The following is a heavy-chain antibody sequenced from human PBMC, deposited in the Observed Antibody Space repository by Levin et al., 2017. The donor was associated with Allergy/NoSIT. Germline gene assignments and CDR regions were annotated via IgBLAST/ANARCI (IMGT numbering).Heavy chain of an antibody. J-gene: IGHJ6*03. CDR1: GFTFSSYG. Sequence: GESLKISCAASGFTFSSYGMHWVRQAPGKGLEWVAVIWYDGSNKYYADSVKGRFTISRDNSKNTLYLQMNSLRAEDTAVYYCARASVGSSWSQYYYYYMDVWGKGTTVTVSS. CDR3: ARASVGSSWSQYYYYYMDV. D-gene: IGHD6-13*01. CDR2: IWYDGSNK. V-gene: IGHV3-33*01.